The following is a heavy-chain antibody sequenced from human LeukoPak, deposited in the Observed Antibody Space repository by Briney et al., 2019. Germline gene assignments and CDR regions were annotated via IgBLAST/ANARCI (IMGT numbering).Heavy chain of an antibody. J-gene: IGHJ3*02. CDR1: GYTFTGNY. CDR2: INPYSVVT. Sequence: ASVKVSCKASGYTFTGNYMHWVRQAPGQGLEWMGCINPYSVVTNYAQKFQGRVTMTRDTSITTAYMELSRLRSDDTAVYYCVKMYYDFWSAFDIWGQGTMVTVSS. D-gene: IGHD3-3*01. CDR3: VKMYYDFWSAFDI. V-gene: IGHV1-2*02.